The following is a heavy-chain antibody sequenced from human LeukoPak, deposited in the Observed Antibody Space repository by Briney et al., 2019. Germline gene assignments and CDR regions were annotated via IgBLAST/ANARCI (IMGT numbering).Heavy chain of an antibody. J-gene: IGHJ6*02. CDR1: GDSFTSYW. D-gene: IGHD3-10*01. CDR2: IYPGDSDT. V-gene: IGHV5-51*01. Sequence: GESLKISCKSSGDSFTSYWIGWVRQMPGKGLEWMGIIYPGDSDTRYSPSFQGQVTISADKSISTAYLQWSSLKASDTAMYYCARHDLWFGEFYGMDVWGQGTTVTVSS. CDR3: ARHDLWFGEFYGMDV.